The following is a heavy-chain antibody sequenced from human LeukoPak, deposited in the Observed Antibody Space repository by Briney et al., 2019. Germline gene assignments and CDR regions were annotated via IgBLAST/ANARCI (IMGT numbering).Heavy chain of an antibody. CDR2: IYHSGST. Sequence: PSETLSLTCAVSGVSISSGGYSWSWIRQPPGKGLEWIGYIYHSGSTYYNPSLKSRVTISVDRSKNQFSLKLSSVTAADTAVYYCARVRDDRLRDWFDPWGQGTLVTVSS. CDR1: GVSISSGGYS. J-gene: IGHJ5*02. V-gene: IGHV4-30-2*01. D-gene: IGHD3-16*01. CDR3: ARVRDDRLRDWFDP.